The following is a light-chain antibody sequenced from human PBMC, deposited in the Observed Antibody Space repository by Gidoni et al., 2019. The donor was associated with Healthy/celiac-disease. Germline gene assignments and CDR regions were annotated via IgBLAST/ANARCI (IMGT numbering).Light chain of an antibody. J-gene: IGKJ5*01. CDR3: QQYGSPIT. CDR2: GAS. Sequence: IVLTQSPGTLSLSQGERATLSCRASQSVSSSYLAWYQQKPGQAPRLLIYGASSRATGIPDRFSGSGSGTDFTLTISRLEPEDFAVYYCQQYGSPITFGQGTRLEIK. CDR1: QSVSSSY. V-gene: IGKV3-20*01.